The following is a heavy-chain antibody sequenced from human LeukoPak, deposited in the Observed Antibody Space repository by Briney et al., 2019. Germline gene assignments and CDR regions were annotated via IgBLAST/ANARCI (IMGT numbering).Heavy chain of an antibody. CDR3: ARGRHLYSYAYDYYMDV. Sequence: GGSLRLSCAASGFTFSSYSMNWVRQAPGKGLEWVSSISSSSSYIYYADSVKGRFTISRDNAKNTLYLQVDSLRAEDTAVYYCARGRHLYSYAYDYYMDVWGKGTTVTISS. V-gene: IGHV3-21*01. D-gene: IGHD5-18*01. CDR1: GFTFSSYS. J-gene: IGHJ6*03. CDR2: ISSSSSYI.